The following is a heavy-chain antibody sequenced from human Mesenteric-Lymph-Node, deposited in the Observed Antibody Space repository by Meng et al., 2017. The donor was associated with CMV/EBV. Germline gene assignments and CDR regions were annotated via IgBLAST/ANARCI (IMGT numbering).Heavy chain of an antibody. CDR3: ARDSGSGWYEGFYYGMDV. Sequence: GESLKISCAASGFTFNNYWMNWVRQAPGKGLEWVANIKQDGAEKNYVDSVKGRFTISRDNSKNTLYLHINSLRAEDTAVYYCARDSGSGWYEGFYYGMDVWGQGTTVTVSS. J-gene: IGHJ6*02. CDR1: GFTFNNYW. V-gene: IGHV3-7*03. D-gene: IGHD6-19*01. CDR2: IKQDGAEK.